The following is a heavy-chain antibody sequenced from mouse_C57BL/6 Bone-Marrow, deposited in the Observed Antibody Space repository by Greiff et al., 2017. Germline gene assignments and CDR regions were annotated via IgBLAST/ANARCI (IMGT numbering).Heavy chain of an antibody. V-gene: IGHV14-1*01. Sequence: EVQLQQSGAELVRPGASVKLSCTASGFNIKDYYMHWVKQRPEQGLEWIGRIDPEDGDTEYAPKFQGKATMTADTSSNTAYLQLSSLTSEDTAVYYGTPVGYGNYDYAMDYWGQGTSVTVSS. J-gene: IGHJ4*01. CDR1: GFNIKDYY. CDR3: TPVGYGNYDYAMDY. CDR2: IDPEDGDT. D-gene: IGHD2-10*02.